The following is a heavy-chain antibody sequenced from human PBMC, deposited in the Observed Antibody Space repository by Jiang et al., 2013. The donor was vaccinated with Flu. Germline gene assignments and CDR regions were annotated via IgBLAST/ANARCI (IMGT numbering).Heavy chain of an antibody. J-gene: IGHJ6*02. V-gene: IGHV4-39*01. Sequence: GSGLVKPSETLSLTCTVSGGSISSSSYYWGWIRQPPGKGLEWIGSIYYTGSTYYNPSLKSRVSISVDRSKNQFSLQLSSVIVADTAVYYXARADYYYGVDVWGQGTTVTVS. CDR1: GGSISSSSYY. CDR2: IYYTGST. CDR3: ARADYYYGVDV.